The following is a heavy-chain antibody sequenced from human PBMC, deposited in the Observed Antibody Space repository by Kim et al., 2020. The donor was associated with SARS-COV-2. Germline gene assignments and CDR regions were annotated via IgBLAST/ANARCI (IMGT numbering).Heavy chain of an antibody. J-gene: IGHJ4*02. CDR2: ISSSSSYI. CDR3: ARDGTIAASDY. Sequence: GGSLRLSCAASGFTFSSYSMNWVRQAPGKGLEWVSSISSSSSYIYYADSVKGRFTISRDNAKNSLYLQMNSLRAEDTAVYYCARDGTIAASDYWGQGTLGTVSS. V-gene: IGHV3-21*01. D-gene: IGHD6-25*01. CDR1: GFTFSSYS.